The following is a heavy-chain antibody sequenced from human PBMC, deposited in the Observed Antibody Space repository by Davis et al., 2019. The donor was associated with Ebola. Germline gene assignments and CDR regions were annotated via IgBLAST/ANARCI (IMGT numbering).Heavy chain of an antibody. J-gene: IGHJ5*02. CDR2: ISYDGSNK. CDR3: AKGGIAARGFGRFDP. CDR1: GFTFSSYG. D-gene: IGHD6-6*01. Sequence: GGSLRLSCAASGFTFSSYGMHWVRQAPGKGLEWVAVISYDGSNKYYADSVKGRFTISRDNSKNTLYLQMNSLRAEDTAVYYCAKGGIAARGFGRFDPWGQGTLVTVSS. V-gene: IGHV3-30*18.